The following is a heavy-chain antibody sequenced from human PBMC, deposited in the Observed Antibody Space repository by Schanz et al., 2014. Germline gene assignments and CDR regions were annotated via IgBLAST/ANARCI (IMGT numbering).Heavy chain of an antibody. CDR2: IIPILGIA. CDR3: ASSGAGYSSSWDFDY. V-gene: IGHV1-69*02. CDR1: GGTFSSYT. J-gene: IGHJ4*02. D-gene: IGHD6-13*01. Sequence: QVQLVQSGAEVKKPGSSVKVSCTASGGTFSSYTISWVRQAPGQGLEWMGRIIPILGIANYAQKFQGRVTITAGKSTFTAYMDVSSLRSEDTAVYYCASSGAGYSSSWDFDYWGQGTLVTVSS.